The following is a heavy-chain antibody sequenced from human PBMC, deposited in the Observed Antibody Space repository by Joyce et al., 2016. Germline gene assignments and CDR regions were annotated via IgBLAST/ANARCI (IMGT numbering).Heavy chain of an antibody. Sequence: QVQLVQSGAEVKKPGSSVTVSCEASGGTFSTHAISWVRQAPGQGREWMGGIIPIFGTANYAQKFQGRVTITADESTSTAYLELSRLRSEDTAVYYCARGIGGYSFVDYWGQGTLVSVSS. CDR3: ARGIGGYSFVDY. CDR1: GGTFSTHA. CDR2: IIPIFGTA. D-gene: IGHD5-12*01. J-gene: IGHJ4*02. V-gene: IGHV1-69*01.